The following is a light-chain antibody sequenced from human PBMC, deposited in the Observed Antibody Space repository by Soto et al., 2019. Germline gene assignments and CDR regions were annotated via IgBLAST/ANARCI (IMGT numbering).Light chain of an antibody. CDR3: QQYGLYWS. J-gene: IGKJ1*01. CDR2: GVS. Sequence: DIQLTQSPSTLSASVGDRVTITGRASQSITGWLAWYQQKPGKAPNLLISGVSDLESGVPSRFSGSGSGTEFTLTISSLQPDDFATYYCQQYGLYWSFGLGTKVEIK. V-gene: IGKV1-5*01. CDR1: QSITGW.